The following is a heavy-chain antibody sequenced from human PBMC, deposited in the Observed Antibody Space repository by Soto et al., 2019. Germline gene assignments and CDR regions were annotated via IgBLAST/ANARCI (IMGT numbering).Heavy chain of an antibody. CDR1: GFTFSSYS. CDR2: ISSSSSTI. J-gene: IGHJ5*02. Sequence: PGGSLRLSCAASGFTFSSYSMNWVRQAPGKGLEWVSYISSSSSTIYYADSVKGRFTISRDNAKNSLYLRMNNLRAEDTAVYYCAREADILNWFDPWGQGTLVTVSS. CDR3: AREADILNWFDP. D-gene: IGHD3-9*01. V-gene: IGHV3-48*01.